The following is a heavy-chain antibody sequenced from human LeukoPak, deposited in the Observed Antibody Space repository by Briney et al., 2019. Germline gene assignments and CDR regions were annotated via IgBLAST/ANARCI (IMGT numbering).Heavy chain of an antibody. D-gene: IGHD3-22*01. J-gene: IGHJ4*02. V-gene: IGHV3-30*18. CDR2: ISYDGSNK. CDR3: AKERLLSLYHFDY. Sequence: GGSLRLSCAASGFTFSSYAMHWVRQAPGKGLEWVAVISYDGSNKYYADSVKGRFTISRDNPKNTLYLQMNSLRAEDTAVYYCAKERLLSLYHFDYWGQGTLVTVSS. CDR1: GFTFSSYA.